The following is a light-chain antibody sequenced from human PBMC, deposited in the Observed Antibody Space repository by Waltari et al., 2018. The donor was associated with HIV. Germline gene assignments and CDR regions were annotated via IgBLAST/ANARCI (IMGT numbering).Light chain of an antibody. V-gene: IGKV3-15*01. J-gene: IGKJ2*01. Sequence: EIVMTQSPATLSVSQGERATLSCRASQSVGSDLAWYQQKPGQAPRLVIYGASTRATGIPARFSGSGSGTEFTLTISSLQSADFAVYYCQQYYNWLPYTFGQGTKLEIK. CDR2: GAS. CDR3: QQYYNWLPYT. CDR1: QSVGSD.